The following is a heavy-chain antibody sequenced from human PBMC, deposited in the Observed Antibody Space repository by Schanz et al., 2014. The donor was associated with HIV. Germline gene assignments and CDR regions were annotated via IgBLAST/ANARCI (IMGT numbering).Heavy chain of an antibody. J-gene: IGHJ4*02. V-gene: IGHV1-69*06. Sequence: QVQLVQSGAEVKKPGSSVKVSCKASGDLISNYAIDWVRQAPGQGLESMGGTIPTFGTAKFAQKFQGRVSFTTDKSASTAYMELSRLTSDDTAVYYCAKPEYDSRGNSQSHFDYWGQGTLVTVSS. CDR2: TIPTFGTA. D-gene: IGHD3-22*01. CDR3: AKPEYDSRGNSQSHFDY. CDR1: GDLISNYA.